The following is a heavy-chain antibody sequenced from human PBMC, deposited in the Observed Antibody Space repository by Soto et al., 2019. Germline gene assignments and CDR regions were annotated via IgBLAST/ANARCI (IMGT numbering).Heavy chain of an antibody. CDR2: INAGNGNT. D-gene: IGHD1-1*01. Sequence: RASVKVSCKASGYTFTSYAMHWVRQAPGQRLEWMGWINAGNGNTKYSQKFQGRVTITRDTSASTAYMELSSLRSEDTAVYYCAREFSRRGPNETRSAWFDPWGQGTLVTVSS. J-gene: IGHJ5*02. CDR3: AREFSRRGPNETRSAWFDP. CDR1: GYTFTSYA. V-gene: IGHV1-3*01.